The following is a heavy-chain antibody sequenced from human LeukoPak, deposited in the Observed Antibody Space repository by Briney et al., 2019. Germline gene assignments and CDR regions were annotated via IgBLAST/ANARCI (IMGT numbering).Heavy chain of an antibody. CDR3: ARGAEDIVVVPAAIGPLNYYYYYMDV. Sequence: PSETLSLTCTVSGGSISSSSYYWGWIRQPPGKGLEWIGSIYYSGSTYYNPSLKSRVTISVDTSKYQFSLMLSSVTAADTAVYYCARGAEDIVVVPAAIGPLNYYYYYMDVWGKGTTVTVSS. CDR2: IYYSGST. J-gene: IGHJ6*03. V-gene: IGHV4-39*01. CDR1: GGSISSSSYY. D-gene: IGHD2-2*02.